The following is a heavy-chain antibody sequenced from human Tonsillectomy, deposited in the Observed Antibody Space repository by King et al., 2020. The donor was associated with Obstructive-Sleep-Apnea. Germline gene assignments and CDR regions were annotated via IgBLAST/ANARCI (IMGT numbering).Heavy chain of an antibody. CDR1: GFTFSSYA. CDR2: ISYDGSNK. CDR3: ARPPTDIVVVPAIPPDY. Sequence: HVQLVESGGGVVQPGRSLRLSCAASGFTFSSYAMHWVRQAPGKGLEWGAVISYDGSNKYYADSVKGRFTISRDNSKNTLYLQMNSLRAEDTAVYYCARPPTDIVVVPAIPPDYWGQGTLVTVSS. V-gene: IGHV3-30*04. D-gene: IGHD2-2*01. J-gene: IGHJ4*02.